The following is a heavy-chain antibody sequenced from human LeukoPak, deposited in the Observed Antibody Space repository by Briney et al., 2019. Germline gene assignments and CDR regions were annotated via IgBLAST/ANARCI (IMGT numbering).Heavy chain of an antibody. CDR2: IYHGGPT. J-gene: IGHJ4*01. CDR1: GGSITSNYHY. D-gene: IGHD3-22*01. V-gene: IGHV4-39*01. Sequence: SETLSLTCTVSGGSITSNYHYWGWIRQPPGKGLEWMGNIYHGGPTYYSPSPQSRITISVDTSKNQFYVKLRSVTAAATAVYYCARLLGSSYYSFDSWGQGTLVTVSS. CDR3: ARLLGSSYYSFDS.